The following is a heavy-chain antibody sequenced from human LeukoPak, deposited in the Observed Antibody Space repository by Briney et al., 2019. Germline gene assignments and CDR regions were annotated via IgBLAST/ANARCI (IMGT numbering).Heavy chain of an antibody. J-gene: IGHJ3*02. V-gene: IGHV3-9*01. CDR2: ISWNSGSI. Sequence: GRSLRLSCAASGFTFYDYAMHWVRQAPGEGLEWGSGISWNSGSIGYADSVKGRFTISRDNAKNSLYLQMNSLRAEDTALYYCAKGGSGSYSLGAFDIWGQGTMVTVSS. CDR3: AKGGSGSYSLGAFDI. D-gene: IGHD3-10*01. CDR1: GFTFYDYA.